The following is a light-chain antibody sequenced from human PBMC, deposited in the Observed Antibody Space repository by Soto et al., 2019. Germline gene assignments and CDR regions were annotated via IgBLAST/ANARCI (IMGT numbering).Light chain of an antibody. CDR1: HSVSSSY. J-gene: IGKJ4*01. CDR2: GAS. Sequence: EVVLTKSPGTLSLAPGERATLSCRATHSVSSSYLAWYKQKPGQAPRLLIYGASSRAIGIPDRFSGSGSGTDFTLTISRLEPEDFAVYYCQQYGSSTLTVGGGTKVEIK. CDR3: QQYGSSTLT. V-gene: IGKV3-20*01.